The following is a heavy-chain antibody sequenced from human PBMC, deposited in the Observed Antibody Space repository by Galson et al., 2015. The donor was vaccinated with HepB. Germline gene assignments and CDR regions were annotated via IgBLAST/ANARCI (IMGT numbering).Heavy chain of an antibody. J-gene: IGHJ4*02. CDR3: ARDLVVVPAVNLPAILEDY. Sequence: SLRLSCAASGFTFSSYWMSWVRQAPGKGLEWVANIKQDGSEKYYVDSVKGRLTISRDNAKNSLYLQMNSLRAEDTAVYYCARDLVVVPAVNLPAILEDYWGQGTLVTVSS. V-gene: IGHV3-7*01. CDR1: GFTFSSYW. CDR2: IKQDGSEK. D-gene: IGHD2-2*01.